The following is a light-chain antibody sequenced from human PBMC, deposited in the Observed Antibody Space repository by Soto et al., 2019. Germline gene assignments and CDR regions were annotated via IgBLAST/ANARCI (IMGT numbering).Light chain of an antibody. CDR1: SSDVGGYNY. Sequence: QFALTQPASVSGSPGQSITISCTGTSSDVGGYNYVSWYQQHPGKAPKLMIYDVSTRPSGVSNRFSGSKSGNTASLTISGLQAEDEADYYCGSYTSSSTVVFGGGTQLTVL. J-gene: IGLJ2*01. CDR2: DVS. CDR3: GSYTSSSTVV. V-gene: IGLV2-14*01.